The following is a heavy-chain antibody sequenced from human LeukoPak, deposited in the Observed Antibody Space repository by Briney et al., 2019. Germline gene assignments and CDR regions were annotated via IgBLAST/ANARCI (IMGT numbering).Heavy chain of an antibody. D-gene: IGHD3-22*01. V-gene: IGHV4-59*01. Sequence: SETLSLTCTVSGGSFSSYYRSWIRQPPGKGLEWIGYIYYSGSTNYNPSLKSRVAISVDTSNNQFSLKLSSVTAADTAVYYCARDSSGYRRGSFDYWGQGTLVTVSS. CDR3: ARDSSGYRRGSFDY. J-gene: IGHJ4*02. CDR1: GGSFSSYY. CDR2: IYYSGST.